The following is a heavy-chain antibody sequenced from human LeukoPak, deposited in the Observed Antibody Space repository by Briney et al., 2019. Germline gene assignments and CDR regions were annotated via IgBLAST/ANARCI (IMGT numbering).Heavy chain of an antibody. Sequence: VGSLRLSCAASVFTFSGSAMHWVGQASGKGREGVGRIRSKANSHATAYAASVKGRFTISRDDSKNTAYLQMNSLKTEETAVYYCTRQDWRPDWGQGTLVTVSS. J-gene: IGHJ4*02. CDR3: TRQDWRPD. CDR1: VFTFSGSA. D-gene: IGHD3/OR15-3a*01. CDR2: IRSKANSHAT. V-gene: IGHV3-73*01.